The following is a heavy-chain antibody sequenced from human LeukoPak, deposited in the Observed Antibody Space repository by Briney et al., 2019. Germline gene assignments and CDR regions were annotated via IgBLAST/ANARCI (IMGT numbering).Heavy chain of an antibody. CDR3: ARHAVAGYYYMDV. Sequence: GESLKISCKGSGYSFSSYWIGWVRQMPGKGLEWMGIIYPGDSDTRYSPSFQGQVTISADKSISTAYLQWSSLKASDTAMYYCARHAVAGYYYMDVWGKGTTVTVSS. J-gene: IGHJ6*03. V-gene: IGHV5-51*01. CDR2: IYPGDSDT. D-gene: IGHD2-15*01. CDR1: GYSFSSYW.